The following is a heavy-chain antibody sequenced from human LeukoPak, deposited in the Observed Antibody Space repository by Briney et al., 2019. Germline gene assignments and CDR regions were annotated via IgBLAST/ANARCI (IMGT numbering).Heavy chain of an antibody. Sequence: PGGSLRLSCAASGFTFSSYEMNWVRQAPGKGLEWVSYIDSGRGSSTNYADSVKGRFTISRDNAKNSLYLQMNSLRVEDTAIYYCARDHSGWSLDHWGRGTLVTVSS. CDR1: GFTFSSYE. D-gene: IGHD6-19*01. CDR2: IDSGRGSST. V-gene: IGHV3-48*03. J-gene: IGHJ5*02. CDR3: ARDHSGWSLDH.